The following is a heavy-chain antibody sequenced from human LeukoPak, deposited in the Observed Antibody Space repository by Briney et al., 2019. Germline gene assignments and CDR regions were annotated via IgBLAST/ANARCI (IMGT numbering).Heavy chain of an antibody. CDR3: ARDFYDSSGYYYEY. Sequence: SETLSLTCTVSGGSISSGGYYWSWIRQHPGKGLEWIGYIYYSGSTYYNPSLKSRVTITVDTSKNQFSLKLSSVTAADTAVYYSARDFYDSSGYYYEYWGQGTLVTVSS. J-gene: IGHJ4*02. CDR2: IYYSGST. V-gene: IGHV4-31*03. D-gene: IGHD3-22*01. CDR1: GGSISSGGYY.